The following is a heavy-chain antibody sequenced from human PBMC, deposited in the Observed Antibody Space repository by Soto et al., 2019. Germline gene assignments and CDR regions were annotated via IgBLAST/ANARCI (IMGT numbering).Heavy chain of an antibody. J-gene: IGHJ4*02. D-gene: IGHD1-26*01. CDR3: ARGGGGIYYFDY. CDR1: GFTFSSYW. Sequence: GGSLRLSCAASGFTFSSYWMHWVRQAPGKGLVWVSRINSDGSSTSYADSVKGRFTISRDNAKNTLYLQMNSLRAEDTAVYYCARGGGGIYYFDYWGQGTLVTVSS. CDR2: INSDGSST. V-gene: IGHV3-74*01.